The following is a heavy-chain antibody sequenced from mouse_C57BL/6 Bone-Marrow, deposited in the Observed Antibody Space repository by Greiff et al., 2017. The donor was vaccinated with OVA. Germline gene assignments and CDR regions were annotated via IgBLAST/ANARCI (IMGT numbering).Heavy chain of an antibody. J-gene: IGHJ4*01. V-gene: IGHV1-59*01. D-gene: IGHD1-1*02. CDR2: IDPSDGNT. CDR1: GYTFTSYW. CDR3: ARDMGAMDY. Sequence: QVQLQQPGAELVKPGTSVKLSCKASGYTFTSYWMHWVKQRLGQGLEWIGVIDPSDGNTNYNQKFKGKATLTVDTSSSSAYMQLSSLTSEDSAVYYCARDMGAMDYWGQGTSVTVSS.